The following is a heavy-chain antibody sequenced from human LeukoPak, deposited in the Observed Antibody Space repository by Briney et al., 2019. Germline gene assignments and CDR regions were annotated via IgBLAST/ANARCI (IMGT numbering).Heavy chain of an antibody. D-gene: IGHD6-13*01. CDR3: ARRRIAAVDAFDI. CDR2: IYHSGST. V-gene: IGHV4-38-2*02. J-gene: IGHJ3*02. Sequence: SETLSLTCTVSGYSISSGYYWGWIRQPPGKGLEWIGSIYHSGSTYYNPSLKSRVTISVDKSKNQFSLKLSSVTAADTAVYYCARRRIAAVDAFDIWGQGTMVTVSS. CDR1: GYSISSGYY.